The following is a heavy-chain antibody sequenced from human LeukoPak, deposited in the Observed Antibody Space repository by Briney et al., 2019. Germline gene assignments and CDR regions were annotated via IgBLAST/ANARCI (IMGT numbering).Heavy chain of an antibody. V-gene: IGHV3-23*01. CDR2: ISGSGGST. J-gene: IGHJ4*02. CDR3: TKDNYYDSSGYWAS. CDR1: GFTFSSYA. D-gene: IGHD3-22*01. Sequence: GGSLRLSCAASGFTFSSYAMSWVRQAPGKGLEWVSAISGSGGSTYYADSVKGRFTISRDNAKNSLYLQMNSLRAEDTALYYCTKDNYYDSSGYWASWSQGTLVTVSS.